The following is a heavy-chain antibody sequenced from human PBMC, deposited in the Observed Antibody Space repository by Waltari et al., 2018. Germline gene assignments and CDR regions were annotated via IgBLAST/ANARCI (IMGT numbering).Heavy chain of an antibody. Sequence: QVQLQQWGAGLLKPSETLSLTCAVYGGSFSGYYWSWIRQPPGKGLEGIVEINHSGSTNYNPSLKSRVTISVDTSKNQFSLKLSSVTAADTAVYYCARPNGSGSTPFDYWGQGTLVTVSS. CDR3: ARPNGSGSTPFDY. CDR1: GGSFSGYY. J-gene: IGHJ4*02. CDR2: INHSGST. D-gene: IGHD6-19*01. V-gene: IGHV4-34*01.